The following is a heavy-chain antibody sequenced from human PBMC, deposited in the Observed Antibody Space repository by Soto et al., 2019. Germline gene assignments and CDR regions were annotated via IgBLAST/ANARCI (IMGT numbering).Heavy chain of an antibody. CDR3: GGTSSLQWYYMDV. Sequence: SETLSLTCTVSGGSISSYYWSWIRQPPGKGLEWIGYIYYSGSTNYNPSLKSRVTISVDTSKNQFSLKLSSVTAADTAVYYCGGTSSLQWYYMDVWDQGTTVTVSS. D-gene: IGHD1-7*01. J-gene: IGHJ6*03. V-gene: IGHV4-59*12. CDR2: IYYSGST. CDR1: GGSISSYY.